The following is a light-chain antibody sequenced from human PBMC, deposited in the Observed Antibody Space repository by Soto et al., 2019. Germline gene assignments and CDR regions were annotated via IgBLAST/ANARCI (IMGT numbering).Light chain of an antibody. Sequence: EIVLTQSPGTLSLSLGERATLSCRASQSVSSSYLAWYQQKPGQAPRLLIYGASSRATGIPDRFSGSGSGTDFTLTISSLESEDFATYYCQQGHSGLTFGGGTKVDIK. J-gene: IGKJ4*01. CDR1: QSVSSSY. CDR3: QQGHSGLT. CDR2: GAS. V-gene: IGKV3-20*01.